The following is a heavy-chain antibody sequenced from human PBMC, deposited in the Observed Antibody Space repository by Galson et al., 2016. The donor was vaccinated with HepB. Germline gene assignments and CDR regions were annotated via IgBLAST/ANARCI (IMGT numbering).Heavy chain of an antibody. V-gene: IGHV4-59*11. J-gene: IGHJ6*02. D-gene: IGHD1-14*01. CDR3: ARDRQPSRYHGLHV. CDR2: IYHSGRT. Sequence: ETLSLTCTVSGGSIKSHYWSWIRQPPGKGLEWIGYIYHSGRTNSNPSLKSRVTISIDTSKNQFSLKLNSVTAADTAVYYCARDRQPSRYHGLHVWGQGTTVTVSS. CDR1: GGSIKSHY.